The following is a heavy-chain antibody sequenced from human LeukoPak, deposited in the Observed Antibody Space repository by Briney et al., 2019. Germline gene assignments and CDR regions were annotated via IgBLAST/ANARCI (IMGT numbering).Heavy chain of an antibody. J-gene: IGHJ1*01. CDR1: GYSFTSYW. CDR3: ARPYCSGGSCFEYFQH. Sequence: GESLKISCKGSGYSFTSYWIGWVRQMPGKGLEWMGIIYPGDSDTRYSPSFQGQVTISADKSISTAYLQWSNLKASDTAMYYCARPYCSGGSCFEYFQHWGQGTLVTVSS. V-gene: IGHV5-51*01. CDR2: IYPGDSDT. D-gene: IGHD2-15*01.